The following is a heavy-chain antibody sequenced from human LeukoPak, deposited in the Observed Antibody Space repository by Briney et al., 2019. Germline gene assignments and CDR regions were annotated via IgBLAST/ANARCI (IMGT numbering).Heavy chain of an antibody. J-gene: IGHJ4*02. CDR1: GFTFNNCA. Sequence: GGSLRLSCAASGFTFNNCAMSWVRQPPGKGLEWVSAVTDDGTTTHYADSVKGRFTISRDNSKDTVYLQMNYLTADDTARYYCVKEERGYSYGDYWGQGTLDTVSS. CDR3: VKEERGYSYGDY. D-gene: IGHD5-18*01. V-gene: IGHV3-23*01. CDR2: VTDDGTTT.